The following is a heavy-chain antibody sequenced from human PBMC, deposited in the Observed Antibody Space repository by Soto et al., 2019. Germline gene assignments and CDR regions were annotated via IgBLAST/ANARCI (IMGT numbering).Heavy chain of an antibody. CDR2: IGGSGRTT. D-gene: IGHD2-2*01. CDR1: AFTFNNYA. J-gene: IGHJ6*02. V-gene: IGHV3-23*01. Sequence: ESLKISCAASAFTFNNYAMRWVRQAPGKGLEWVSGIGGSGRTTYYADSVKGRFPISRDNSNNTLFLQMNSLRAEDTAVYYCAKSRSTAVNYGLDVWGQGTSVTVSS. CDR3: AKSRSTAVNYGLDV.